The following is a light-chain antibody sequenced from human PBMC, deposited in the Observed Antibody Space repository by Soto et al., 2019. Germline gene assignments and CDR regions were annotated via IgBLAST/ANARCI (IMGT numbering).Light chain of an antibody. V-gene: IGKV1-5*03. J-gene: IGKJ2*03. CDR2: QAS. CDR1: DNINKW. CDR3: QHYKISTRYS. Sequence: DIQMTQSPSTLSASVGARVTITCRASDNINKWLAWYQQSPGTVPKLLIYQASNLESGVPARFSGSGSGTDFTLTISSLQPEDFATYYCQHYKISTRYSFGQGTKVEIK.